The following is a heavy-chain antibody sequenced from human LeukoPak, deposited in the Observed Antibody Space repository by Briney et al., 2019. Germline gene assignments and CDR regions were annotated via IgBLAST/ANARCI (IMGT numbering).Heavy chain of an antibody. CDR1: GFTVSSNY. V-gene: IGHV3-53*01. D-gene: IGHD6-13*01. Sequence: GGSLRLSCAVSGFTVSSNYMSWVRQAPGKGLEWVSVIYGGVNTSYADSVKGRFTISRDNSKNTLYLQMNSLRAGDTAVYYCARSDGIAAAGPFDYWGQGTLVTVSS. CDR3: ARSDGIAAAGPFDY. J-gene: IGHJ4*02. CDR2: IYGGVNT.